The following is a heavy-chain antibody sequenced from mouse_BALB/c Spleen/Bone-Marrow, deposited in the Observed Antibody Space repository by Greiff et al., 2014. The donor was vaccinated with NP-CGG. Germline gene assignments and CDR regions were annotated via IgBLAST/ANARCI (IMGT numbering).Heavy chain of an antibody. CDR1: GFDFSRYW. CDR2: INPDSSTI. J-gene: IGHJ2*01. CDR3: ARQGYYGKGDY. Sequence: DVQLVESGGGLVQPGGSLKLSCAASGFDFSRYWMSWVRQAPGKGLEWIGEINPDSSTINYTPSLKDKFIISRYNAKNTLYLQMSKVRSEDTALYYCARQGYYGKGDYWGQGTTLTVSS. V-gene: IGHV4-1*02. D-gene: IGHD2-1*01.